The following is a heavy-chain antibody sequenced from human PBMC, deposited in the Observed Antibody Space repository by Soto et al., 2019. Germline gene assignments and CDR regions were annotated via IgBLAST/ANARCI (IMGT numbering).Heavy chain of an antibody. J-gene: IGHJ1*01. D-gene: IGHD3-22*01. Sequence: SETLSLTCTVSGGSISSYYWSWIRQPPGKGLEWIGYIYYSGSTNYNPSLKSRVTISVDTSKNQFSLKLSSVTAADTAVYYCAGRSFRYYYDSRGYFAFCGQGTLVPVSS. V-gene: IGHV4-59*01. CDR3: AGRSFRYYYDSRGYFAF. CDR2: IYYSGST. CDR1: GGSISSYY.